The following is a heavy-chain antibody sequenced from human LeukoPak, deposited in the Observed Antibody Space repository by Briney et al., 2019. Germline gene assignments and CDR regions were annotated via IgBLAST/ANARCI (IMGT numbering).Heavy chain of an antibody. CDR1: GFTFSSYA. Sequence: GGSLRLPCAASGFTFSSYAMSWVRQAPGKGLEWVSAISGSGGSTYYADSVKGRFTISRDNSKNTLYLQMNSLRAEDTAVYYCATGDFDWLLGYFDYWGQGTLVTVSS. D-gene: IGHD3-9*01. V-gene: IGHV3-23*01. CDR2: ISGSGGST. J-gene: IGHJ4*02. CDR3: ATGDFDWLLGYFDY.